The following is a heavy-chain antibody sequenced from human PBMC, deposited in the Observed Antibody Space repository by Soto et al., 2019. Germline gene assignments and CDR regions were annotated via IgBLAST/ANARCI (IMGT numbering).Heavy chain of an antibody. CDR3: ARALLMDVPYYYYYGMDV. CDR2: ISYDGSNK. CDR1: GFTFRNYA. J-gene: IGHJ6*02. D-gene: IGHD2-8*01. Sequence: QVQVVESGGDVVQPGKSLRLSCAASGFTFRNYAMHWVRQAPGKGLEWVAVISYDGSNKYSADSVKGRFTISRDDSKNTLYLQMNSVRGEDTAVYYCARALLMDVPYYYYYGMDVWGQGTTVTVSS. V-gene: IGHV3-30-3*01.